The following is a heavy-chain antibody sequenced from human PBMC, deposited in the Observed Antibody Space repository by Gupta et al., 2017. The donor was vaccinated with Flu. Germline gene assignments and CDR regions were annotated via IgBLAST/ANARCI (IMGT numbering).Heavy chain of an antibody. Sequence: QITLKESGPTLVKPTQTLTLTCTFSGFSLSTSGVGVGWIRQPPGKALEWLALIYWNDDKRYSPSLKSRLTITKDTSKNQVVLTMTNMDPVDTATYYCAPQGYCSSTSCYKGENWFDPWGQGTLVTVSS. CDR1: GFSLSTSGVG. D-gene: IGHD2-2*02. CDR2: IYWNDDK. J-gene: IGHJ5*02. CDR3: APQGYCSSTSCYKGENWFDP. V-gene: IGHV2-5*01.